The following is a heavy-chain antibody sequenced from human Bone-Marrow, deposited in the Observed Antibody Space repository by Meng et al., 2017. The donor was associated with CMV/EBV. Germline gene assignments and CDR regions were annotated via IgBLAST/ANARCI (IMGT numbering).Heavy chain of an antibody. CDR1: GGSFSGYY. V-gene: IGHV4-34*01. J-gene: IGHJ6*02. CDR3: ARDRDGYNYYYYYGMDV. CDR2: INHSGST. Sequence: SETLSLTCAVYGGSFSGYYWSWIRQPPGKGLEWIGEINHSGSTNYNPSLKSRVTISVDTSKNQFSLKLSSVTAADTAVYYCARDRDGYNYYYYYGMDVWGQGTTVTVSS. D-gene: IGHD5-24*01.